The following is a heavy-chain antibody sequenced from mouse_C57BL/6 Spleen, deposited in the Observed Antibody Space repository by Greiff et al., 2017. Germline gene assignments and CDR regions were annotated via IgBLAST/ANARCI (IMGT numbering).Heavy chain of an antibody. CDR3: ARGNWGDY. CDR2: IYPGDGDT. Sequence: QVQLQQSGPELVKPGASVKISCKASVYAFSSSWMNWVKQRPGKGLEWIGRIYPGDGDTNYNGKFKGKATLTADKSSSTAYMQLSSLTSEDSAVYFCARGNWGDYWGQGTTLTVSS. CDR1: VYAFSSSW. D-gene: IGHD4-1*01. J-gene: IGHJ2*01. V-gene: IGHV1-82*01.